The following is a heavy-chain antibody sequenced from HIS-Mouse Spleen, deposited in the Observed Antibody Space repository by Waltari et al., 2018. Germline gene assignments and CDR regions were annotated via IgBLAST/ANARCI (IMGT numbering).Heavy chain of an antibody. CDR1: GCSISSSSYY. V-gene: IGHV4-39*07. J-gene: IGHJ2*01. D-gene: IGHD6-13*01. CDR3: AREIPYSSSWYDWYFDL. CDR2: SYYSWVT. Sequence: QLQLQESGPGLVKPSETLSLTCTVSGCSISSSSYYWGWIRQPPGKGLGWIGSSYYSWVTYYNPSLKSRVTISVDTSKNQFSLKLSSVTAADTAVYYCAREIPYSSSWYDWYFDLWGRGTLVTVSS.